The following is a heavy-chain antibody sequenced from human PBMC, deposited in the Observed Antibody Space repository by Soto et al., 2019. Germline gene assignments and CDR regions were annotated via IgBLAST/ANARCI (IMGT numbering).Heavy chain of an antibody. V-gene: IGHV4-31*03. CDR1: GGSISSGGYY. CDR3: ARSYGGNFAY. Sequence: QVQLQESGPGLVKPSQTLSLTCTVSGGSISSGGYYWSWIRQHPGKGLEWIGYIYYSGSTYYNPSTQTRVAISVDTSKNLFSLKLRSVTAADTAVYYCARSYGGNFAYWGQGTLVTVSS. J-gene: IGHJ4*02. CDR2: IYYSGST. D-gene: IGHD4-17*01.